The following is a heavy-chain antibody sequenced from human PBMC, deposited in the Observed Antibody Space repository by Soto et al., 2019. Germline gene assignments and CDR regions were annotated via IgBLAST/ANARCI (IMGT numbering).Heavy chain of an antibody. J-gene: IGHJ4*02. V-gene: IGHV4-59*08. Sequence: SETLSLTCTVSGDSISSYYRSWIRQPPGKGLEWIGYIHYSGSTNYNPSLKSRVTISVDTSKNQFSLRLSSVTAADTAVYYCITDTPTSSGSSFDYWGLGTLVTVSS. CDR3: ITDTPTSSGSSFDY. CDR1: GDSISSYY. D-gene: IGHD1-26*01. CDR2: IHYSGST.